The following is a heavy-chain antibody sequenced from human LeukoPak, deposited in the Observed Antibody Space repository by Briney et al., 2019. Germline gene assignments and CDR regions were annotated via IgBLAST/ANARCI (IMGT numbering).Heavy chain of an antibody. V-gene: IGHV1-18*01. CDR3: ARGVGFYCSSTSCYRGAFFDY. D-gene: IGHD2-2*02. CDR1: GYTFTSYG. J-gene: IGHJ4*02. CDR2: ISACNGNT. Sequence: ASVKVSCKASGYTFTSYGTSWVRQAPEQGLEWMGWISACNGNTNYAQKLQGRVTMTTDTSTSTAYMELRSLRSDDTAVYYCARGVGFYCSSTSCYRGAFFDYWGQGTLVTVSS.